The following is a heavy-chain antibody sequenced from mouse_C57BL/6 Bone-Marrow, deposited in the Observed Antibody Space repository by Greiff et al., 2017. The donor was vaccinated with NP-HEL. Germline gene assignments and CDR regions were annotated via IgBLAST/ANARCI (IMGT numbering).Heavy chain of an antibody. CDR1: GFNIKNTY. Sequence: VQLQQSVAELVRPGASVKLSCTASGFNIKNTYMHWVKQRPEQGLEWIGRIDPANGNTKYAPKFQGKATITADTSSKPAYLQLSSLTTQDTAIYYCARKRGGYSNYGCAYWGQGTLVTVSA. V-gene: IGHV14-3*01. J-gene: IGHJ3*01. CDR2: IDPANGNT. D-gene: IGHD2-5*01. CDR3: ARKRGGYSNYGCAY.